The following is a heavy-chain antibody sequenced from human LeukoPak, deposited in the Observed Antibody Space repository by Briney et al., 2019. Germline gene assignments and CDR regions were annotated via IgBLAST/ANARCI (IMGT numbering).Heavy chain of an antibody. CDR1: GYSFTSYW. J-gene: IGHJ4*02. D-gene: IGHD3-10*01. CDR2: IYPGDSDT. Sequence: GESLKISCKGSGYSFTSYWIGWVRQMPGKGLEWMGIIYPGDSDTRYSPSCQGQVTISADKSISTAYLQWSSLKASDTAMYYCARVRAYYYGSGSYFLDYWGQGTLVTVPS. CDR3: ARVRAYYYGSGSYFLDY. V-gene: IGHV5-51*01.